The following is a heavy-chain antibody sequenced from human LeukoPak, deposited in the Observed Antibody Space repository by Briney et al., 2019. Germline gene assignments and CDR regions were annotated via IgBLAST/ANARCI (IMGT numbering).Heavy chain of an antibody. CDR2: IIPIFGTA. D-gene: IGHD3-10*01. Sequence: ASVKVSCKASGGTFSSYAISWVRQAPGQGLEWMGGIIPIFGTANYAQKFQGRVTITADESTSTAYMELSSLRSEDTAVYYCATDGSGSYSGFFDYWGQGTLVTVSS. CDR3: ATDGSGSYSGFFDY. V-gene: IGHV1-69*13. CDR1: GGTFSSYA. J-gene: IGHJ4*02.